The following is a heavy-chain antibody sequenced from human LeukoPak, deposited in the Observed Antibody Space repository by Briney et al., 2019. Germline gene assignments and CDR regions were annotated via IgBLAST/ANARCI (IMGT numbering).Heavy chain of an antibody. CDR1: GASISSYY. J-gene: IGHJ3*01. CDR3: ARELRYDNSDSGAF. D-gene: IGHD3-22*01. V-gene: IGHV4-59*01. Sequence: SETLSLTCTVSGASISSYYWSWIRQPPGKGLEWIGHIFYTGSSNYNPSLKSRVTISLDRSKNQFSLRLTSVTAADTAVYYCARELRYDNSDSGAFWGQGTVVTVSS. CDR2: IFYTGSS.